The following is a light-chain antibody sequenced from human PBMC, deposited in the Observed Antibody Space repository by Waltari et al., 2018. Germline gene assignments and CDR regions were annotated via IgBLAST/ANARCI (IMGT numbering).Light chain of an antibody. CDR1: ENVSKW. CDR3: QQSYTYSYT. V-gene: IGKV1-5*03. J-gene: IGKJ2*01. CDR2: KAS. Sequence: DIQMTQSPSTLSASVGDRVTITCRASENVSKWLAWYQQKQGKAPKLLVYKASTVRSGVPSRFSGSGSGTEFSLTISSLQPDDFATYYCQQSYTYSYTFGQGTKLEIK.